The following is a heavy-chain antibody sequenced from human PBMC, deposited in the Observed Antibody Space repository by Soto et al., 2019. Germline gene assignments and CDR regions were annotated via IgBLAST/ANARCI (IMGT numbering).Heavy chain of an antibody. J-gene: IGHJ6*02. CDR1: GGSISSYF. Sequence: SETLSLTCTVSGGSISSYFWSWIRQPPGRGLECIGYIYYSGSTNYNPSLKSRVTISVDTSKNQFSLKLSSVTAADTAVYYCARDALTVAGRPVARYYYGMDVWGQGTTVTVSS. CDR2: IYYSGST. V-gene: IGHV4-59*01. CDR3: ARDALTVAGRPVARYYYGMDV. D-gene: IGHD6-19*01.